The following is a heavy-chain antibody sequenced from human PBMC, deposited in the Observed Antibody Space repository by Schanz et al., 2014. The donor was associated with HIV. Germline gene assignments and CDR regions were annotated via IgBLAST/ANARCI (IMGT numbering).Heavy chain of an antibody. CDR3: AKGFPDNNHSYFRY. D-gene: IGHD3-10*01. CDR1: GFTFSDYA. J-gene: IGHJ4*02. CDR2: VSSGGDST. V-gene: IGHV3-23*04. Sequence: EVQVVESGGGLVQPGGSPRLSCTTSGFTFSDYAMSWVRQAPGKGLEWVLAIVSSGGDSTYYADSVKGRFTISRDNSKNTLYLQMNSLRVEDTAVYYCAKGFPDNNHSYFRYWGQGTLVTVSS.